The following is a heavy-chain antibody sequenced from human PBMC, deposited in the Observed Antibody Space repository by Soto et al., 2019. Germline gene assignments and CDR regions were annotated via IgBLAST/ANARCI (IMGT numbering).Heavy chain of an antibody. CDR1: GFNFSSYN. V-gene: IGHV3-21*06. Sequence: EGQLVEFGGGLVKPGGSLRLSCAASGFNFSSYNMNWVRQAPGKGLEWVSSISRSSSYIYYADSVKGRFTVSRDNAKNSSFLQTTSLRVADTAVYYCARGGDSYNYTHDVLDLWGQGTMVAVSS. J-gene: IGHJ3*01. CDR2: ISRSSSYI. CDR3: ARGGDSYNYTHDVLDL. D-gene: IGHD5-18*01.